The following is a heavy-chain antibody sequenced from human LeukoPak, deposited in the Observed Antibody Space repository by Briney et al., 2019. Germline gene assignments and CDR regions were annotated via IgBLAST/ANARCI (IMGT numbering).Heavy chain of an antibody. CDR3: ATSGTPTTGFDY. Sequence: GGSLRLSCAASGFTFSSYGMHWVRQAPGKGLEWVAVISFDGSNTYYADSVKGRFTISRDNSKNTLYLQVNSLRAEDTTIYYCATSGTPTTGFDYWGQGTLVTVSS. J-gene: IGHJ4*02. D-gene: IGHD5-12*01. CDR1: GFTFSSYG. CDR2: ISFDGSNT. V-gene: IGHV3-30*03.